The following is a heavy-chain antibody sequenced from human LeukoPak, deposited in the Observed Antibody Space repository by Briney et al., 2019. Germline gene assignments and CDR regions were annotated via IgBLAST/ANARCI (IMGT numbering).Heavy chain of an antibody. D-gene: IGHD2-15*01. CDR1: GGSFSSYA. V-gene: IGHV1-69*10. Sequence: SVKVSCKTSGGSFSSYAISWVRQAPGQGLEFLGVFVPSFAITNYAQKFQGRVTITADKSTRTVYMELRSLRSEDTAVYYCARGGVVAGGLDYWGQGTRVTVSS. J-gene: IGHJ4*02. CDR2: FVPSFAIT. CDR3: ARGGVVAGGLDY.